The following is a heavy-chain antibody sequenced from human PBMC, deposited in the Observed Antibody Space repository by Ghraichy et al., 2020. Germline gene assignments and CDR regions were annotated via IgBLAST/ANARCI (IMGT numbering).Heavy chain of an antibody. V-gene: IGHV6-1*01. J-gene: IGHJ5*02. Sequence: SETLSLTCAISGDSVSSNSAAWNWIRQSPSRGLEWLGRTYYRSKWYNDYAVSVKSRITINPDTSKNQFSLQLNSVTPEDTAVYYCARRQYSGYWNWFDPWGQGTLVTVSS. CDR1: GDSVSSNSAA. CDR2: TYYRSKWYN. D-gene: IGHD5-12*01. CDR3: ARRQYSGYWNWFDP.